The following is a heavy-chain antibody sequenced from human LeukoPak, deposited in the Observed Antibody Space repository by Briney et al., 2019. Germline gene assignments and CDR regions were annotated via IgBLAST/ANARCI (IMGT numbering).Heavy chain of an antibody. Sequence: GGSLRLSCAASGFTFSSYAMSWVRQAPGKGLEWVSDISGSGGSTYYADSVKGRFTISRDNSKNTLYLQMNSLRAEDTAVYYCAKGGYDSSGYWRKWGQGTLVTVSS. CDR2: ISGSGGST. V-gene: IGHV3-23*01. CDR3: AKGGYDSSGYWRK. D-gene: IGHD3-22*01. CDR1: GFTFSSYA. J-gene: IGHJ4*02.